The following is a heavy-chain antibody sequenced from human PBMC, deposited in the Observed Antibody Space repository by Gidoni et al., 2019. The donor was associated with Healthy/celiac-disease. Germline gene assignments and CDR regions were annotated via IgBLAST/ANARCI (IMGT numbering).Heavy chain of an antibody. V-gene: IGHV1-69*01. Sequence: QVQLVQSGAEVKKPGSSVKVSCKASGGTFSSYAISWVRQAPGQGLEWMGGIIPIFGTANYAQKFPGRVTITADESTSTAYMELSSLRSEDTAVYYCARGGSSSWYYWFDPWGQGTLVTVSS. D-gene: IGHD6-13*01. CDR3: ARGGSSSWYYWFDP. CDR1: GGTFSSYA. J-gene: IGHJ5*02. CDR2: IIPIFGTA.